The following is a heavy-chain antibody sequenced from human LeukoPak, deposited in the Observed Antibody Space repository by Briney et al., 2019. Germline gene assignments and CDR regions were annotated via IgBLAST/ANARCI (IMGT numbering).Heavy chain of an antibody. CDR3: ARTYCSSTSCYPYYFDY. CDR2: ISASCGST. D-gene: IGHD2-2*01. V-gene: IGHV3-23*01. Sequence: GGPLRLSCAASGFIFSSYAMSWVRKAPGKGLEWVSAISASCGSTYYADSVKGRFTISRDNSKNTLYLQMNSLRAEHTAVYYCARTYCSSTSCYPYYFDYWGQGTLVTVSS. CDR1: GFIFSSYA. J-gene: IGHJ4*02.